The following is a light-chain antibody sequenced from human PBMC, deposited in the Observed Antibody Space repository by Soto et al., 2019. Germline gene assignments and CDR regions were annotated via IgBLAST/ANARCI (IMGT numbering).Light chain of an antibody. J-gene: IGKJ1*01. CDR3: QHYGGMWA. CDR1: QTISNR. V-gene: IGKV1-5*01. Sequence: DIQMTQSPSTLSASVGDRVTITCRASQTISNRLAWYQQKPGKAPKVLIYDASNLESGVPSRFSGSGSGTEFILTINSLQPDDFATYCCQHYGGMWAFGQGTKVDIK. CDR2: DAS.